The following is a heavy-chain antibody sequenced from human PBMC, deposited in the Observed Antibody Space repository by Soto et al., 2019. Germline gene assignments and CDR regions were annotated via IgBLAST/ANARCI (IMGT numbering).Heavy chain of an antibody. Sequence: QLQLQESGPGLVKPSETLSLTCTVSGGSISSSSYYWGWIRQPPGKGLEWIGSIYYSGSTYYNPSLKSRVTISVDTSKNQFSLKLSSVTAADTAVYYCATFGSRYCSGGSCPPASFDYWGQGTLVTVSS. J-gene: IGHJ4*02. CDR2: IYYSGST. CDR3: ATFGSRYCSGGSCPPASFDY. D-gene: IGHD2-15*01. CDR1: GGSISSSSYY. V-gene: IGHV4-39*01.